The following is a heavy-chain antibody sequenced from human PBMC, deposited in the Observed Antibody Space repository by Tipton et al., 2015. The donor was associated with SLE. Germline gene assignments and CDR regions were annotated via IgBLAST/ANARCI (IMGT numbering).Heavy chain of an antibody. CDR1: GGSVSSGSYY. CDR2: IYYSGST. J-gene: IGHJ4*02. Sequence: TLSLTCTVSGGSVSSGSYYWSWIRQHPGKGLEWIGYIYYSGSTYYDPSLKSRVTISVDTSKNQFSLKLNSVTAADTAVYYCARGGAAAGTETYWGQGTLVTVSS. V-gene: IGHV4-31*03. CDR3: ARGGAAAGTETY. D-gene: IGHD6-13*01.